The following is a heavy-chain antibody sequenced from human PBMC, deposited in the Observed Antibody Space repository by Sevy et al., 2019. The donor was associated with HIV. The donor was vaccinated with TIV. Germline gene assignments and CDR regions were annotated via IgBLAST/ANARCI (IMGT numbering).Heavy chain of an antibody. V-gene: IGHV3-23*01. D-gene: IGHD1-1*01. Sequence: GGSLRLSCAASGFTFTTYAMTWVRQTPGKGLEWISTISGSGGDTYYAQSVMGRFTISRDNSKKAVYLQLNSLRAEDTALYYCARGQLRIGQQPDDCWGQGTLVTVSS. CDR3: ARGQLRIGQQPDDC. J-gene: IGHJ4*02. CDR1: GFTFTTYA. CDR2: ISGSGGDT.